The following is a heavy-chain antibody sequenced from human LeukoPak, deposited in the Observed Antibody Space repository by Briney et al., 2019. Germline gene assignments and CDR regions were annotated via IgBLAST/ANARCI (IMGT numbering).Heavy chain of an antibody. D-gene: IGHD3-22*01. V-gene: IGHV3-21*01. CDR2: ISSSSSYI. CDR3: ARRAYTYYDSSGYLFDY. J-gene: IGHJ4*02. Sequence: GGSPRLSCAASGFTFSSYSMNWVRQAPGKGLEWVSSISSSSSYIYYADSVKGRFTISRDNAKDSLYLQMNSLRAEDTAVYYCARRAYTYYDSSGYLFDYWGQGTLVTVSS. CDR1: GFTFSSYS.